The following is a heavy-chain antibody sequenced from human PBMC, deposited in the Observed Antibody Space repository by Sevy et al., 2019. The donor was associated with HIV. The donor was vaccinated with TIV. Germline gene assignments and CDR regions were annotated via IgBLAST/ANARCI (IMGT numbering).Heavy chain of an antibody. CDR3: AREGAGGFDY. Sequence: GGSLRLSCAASGFTFSGYWMSWVRQVPGKGLQWVANINQDGSKNEFVDSVKGRFTISRDNPKNSVYPQMNSLRAEDTAVYYCAREGAGGFDYWGQGTLVTVSS. CDR2: INQDGSKN. J-gene: IGHJ4*02. CDR1: GFTFSGYW. V-gene: IGHV3-7*01. D-gene: IGHD2-15*01.